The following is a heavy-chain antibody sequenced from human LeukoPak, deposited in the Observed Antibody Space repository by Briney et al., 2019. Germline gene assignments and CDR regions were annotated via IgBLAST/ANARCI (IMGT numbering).Heavy chain of an antibody. Sequence: GGSLRLSCAASGFTFSSYSMNWVRQAPGKGLEWVSSISSSSSYIYYADSVKGRFTISRDNSKNSLYLQMNNLRAEDTAVYYCAREVASCGGDCLAPWGQGTLVTVSS. CDR2: ISSSSSYI. CDR3: AREVASCGGDCLAP. V-gene: IGHV3-21*01. CDR1: GFTFSSYS. D-gene: IGHD2-21*02. J-gene: IGHJ5*02.